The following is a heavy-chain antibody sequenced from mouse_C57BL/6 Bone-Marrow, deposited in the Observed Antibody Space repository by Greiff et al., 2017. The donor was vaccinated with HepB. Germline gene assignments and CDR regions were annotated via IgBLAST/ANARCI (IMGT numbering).Heavy chain of an antibody. CDR1: GFTFSDYY. CDR3: AREGVIWGYFDV. Sequence: EVKLVESEGGLVQPGSSMKLSCTASGFTFSDYYMAWVRQVPEKGLEWVANINYDGSSTYYLDSLKSRFIISRDNAKNILYLQMSSLKSEDTATYYCAREGVIWGYFDVWGTGTTVTVSS. J-gene: IGHJ1*03. V-gene: IGHV5-16*01. D-gene: IGHD1-1*01. CDR2: INYDGSST.